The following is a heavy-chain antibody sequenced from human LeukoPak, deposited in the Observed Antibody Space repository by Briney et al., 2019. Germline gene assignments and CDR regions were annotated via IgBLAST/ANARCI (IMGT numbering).Heavy chain of an antibody. D-gene: IGHD4-17*01. Sequence: GSSVKVSCKASGYTFTSYDINWVRQATGQGLEWMGWMNPNSGNTGYAQKFQGRVTMTRNTSISTAYMELSSLRSEDTAVYYCARRYDYGDYAFFDYWGQGTLVTVSS. CDR3: ARRYDYGDYAFFDY. V-gene: IGHV1-8*01. J-gene: IGHJ4*02. CDR1: GYTFTSYD. CDR2: MNPNSGNT.